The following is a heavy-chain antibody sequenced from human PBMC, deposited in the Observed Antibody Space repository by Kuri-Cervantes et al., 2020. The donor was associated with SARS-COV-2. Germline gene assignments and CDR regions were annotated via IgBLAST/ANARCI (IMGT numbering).Heavy chain of an antibody. D-gene: IGHD6-19*01. V-gene: IGHV3-30*02. CDR3: ATLSQWLGFSDAFDI. J-gene: IGHJ3*02. CDR2: IRYDGSNK. CDR1: GFTFSSYG. Sequence: GESLKISCAASGFTFSSYGMHWVRQAPGKGLEWVAFIRYDGSNKYYADSVKGRFTISRDNSKNTLYLQMNSLRAEDTAVYYCATLSQWLGFSDAFDIWGQGTMVTVSS.